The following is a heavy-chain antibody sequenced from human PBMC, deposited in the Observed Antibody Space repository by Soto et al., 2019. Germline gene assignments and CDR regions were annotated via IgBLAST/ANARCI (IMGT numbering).Heavy chain of an antibody. Sequence: GGSLRLSCAASGFTFSSYAMSWVRQAPGKGLEWVSAISGSGGSTYYADPVKGRFTISRDNSKNTLYLQMNSLRAEDTAVYYCAKELEAARTYYYYGMDVWGQGTTVTVSS. D-gene: IGHD6-6*01. CDR1: GFTFSSYA. J-gene: IGHJ6*02. CDR2: ISGSGGST. V-gene: IGHV3-23*01. CDR3: AKELEAARTYYYYGMDV.